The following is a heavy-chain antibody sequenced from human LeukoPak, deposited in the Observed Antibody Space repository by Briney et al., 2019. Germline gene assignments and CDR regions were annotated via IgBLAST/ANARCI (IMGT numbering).Heavy chain of an antibody. D-gene: IGHD3-3*01. CDR1: GGTFSSYA. Sequence: GASVKVSCKASGGTFSSYAISWVRQATGQGLEWMGWMNPNSGNTGYAQKFQGRVTITRNTSISTAYLELSSLRSEDTAVYYCARVFWSGYYWAWFDPWGQGTLVTVSS. CDR2: MNPNSGNT. CDR3: ARVFWSGYYWAWFDP. V-gene: IGHV1-8*03. J-gene: IGHJ5*02.